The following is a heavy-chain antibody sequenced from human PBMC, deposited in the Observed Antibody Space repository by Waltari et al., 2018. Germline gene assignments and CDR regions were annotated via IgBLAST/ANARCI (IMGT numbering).Heavy chain of an antibody. D-gene: IGHD6-13*01. J-gene: IGHJ5*02. V-gene: IGHV2-5*01. CDR2: IYWNDDK. CDR1: GFSLSTSGVG. CDR3: AHSLFDSSSGYERWFDL. Sequence: QITLKESGPTLVKPTQTRTLPCTFSGFSLSTSGVGVGWIRPPPGKALEWLALIYWNDDKRYTPSLKSRHTITKATSKNQVVLTTTHMDPLDTATYYCAHSLFDSSSGYERWFDLWGQGALVTVSS.